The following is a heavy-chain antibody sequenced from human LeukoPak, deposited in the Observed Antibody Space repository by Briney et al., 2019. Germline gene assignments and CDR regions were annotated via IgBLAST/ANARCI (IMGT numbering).Heavy chain of an antibody. CDR3: ARRKYAFDY. CDR2: IYYSGST. V-gene: IGHV4-39*01. Sequence: PSETLSLTCTVSGGSISSSSYYWGWIRQPPGKGLEWIGSIYYSGSTYYNPSLKSRVTISVDTSRNQFSLKLSSVTAADTAVYYCARRKYAFDYWGRGTLVTVSS. J-gene: IGHJ4*02. CDR1: GGSISSSSYY.